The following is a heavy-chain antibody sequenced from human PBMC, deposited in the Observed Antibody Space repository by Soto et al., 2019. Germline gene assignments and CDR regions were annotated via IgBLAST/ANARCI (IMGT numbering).Heavy chain of an antibody. CDR2: IIPILGIA. Sequence: QVQLVQSGAEVKKPGSSVKVSCKASGGTFSSYTISWVRQAPGQGLEWMGRIIPILGIANYAQKFQGRVTITADKSTXXAXMAXSSLRSEDTAVYYCARDGRPDVLRYFDWLPNWFDPWGQGTLVTVSS. V-gene: IGHV1-69*08. D-gene: IGHD3-9*01. CDR3: ARDGRPDVLRYFDWLPNWFDP. J-gene: IGHJ5*02. CDR1: GGTFSSYT.